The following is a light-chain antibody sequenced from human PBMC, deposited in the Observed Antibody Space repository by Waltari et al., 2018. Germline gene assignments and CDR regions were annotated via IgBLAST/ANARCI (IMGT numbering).Light chain of an antibody. CDR2: WAS. CDR1: QSVLYSSNHKNY. CDR3: QQYYSTPMYT. V-gene: IGKV4-1*01. Sequence: DIVMTQSPDSLAVSLGERATINCKSSQSVLYSSNHKNYLAWYQQKPGQPPKLRIYWASTRESGFPDRVSGSGSGTDFTLTISSLQAEDVAVYYCQQYYSTPMYTFGQGTKLEIK. J-gene: IGKJ2*01.